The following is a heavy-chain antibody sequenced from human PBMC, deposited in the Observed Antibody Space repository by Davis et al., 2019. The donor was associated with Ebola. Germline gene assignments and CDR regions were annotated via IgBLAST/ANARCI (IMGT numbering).Heavy chain of an antibody. CDR3: ARTSIVGTTTTASDI. Sequence: ASVKVSCKASAYTFTNYGISWVRQAPGQGLEWMGWISAYNGNTNYAQILQGRVTMATDTSTDTAYMELRSLRSDDTAVYFCARTSIVGTTTTASDIWGQGTKVTVSS. V-gene: IGHV1-18*01. J-gene: IGHJ3*02. CDR1: AYTFTNYG. CDR2: ISAYNGNT. D-gene: IGHD1-26*01.